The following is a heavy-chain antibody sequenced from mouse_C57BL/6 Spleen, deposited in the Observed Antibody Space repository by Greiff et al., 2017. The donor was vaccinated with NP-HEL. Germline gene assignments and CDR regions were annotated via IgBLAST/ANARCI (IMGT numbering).Heavy chain of an antibody. CDR3: ARAEDDYEFAY. J-gene: IGHJ3*01. Sequence: VMLVQSGAELVRPGASVKMSCTASGYNITTDHMEWVKQKHEKSLEWIGNFDPENGDTKYDEKFKGKATLTVEKSSSTVYLELSRLTSDDSAVYYSARAEDDYEFAYWGQGTLVTVSA. CDR1: GYNITTDH. CDR2: FDPENGDT. V-gene: IGHV1-47*01. D-gene: IGHD2-4*01.